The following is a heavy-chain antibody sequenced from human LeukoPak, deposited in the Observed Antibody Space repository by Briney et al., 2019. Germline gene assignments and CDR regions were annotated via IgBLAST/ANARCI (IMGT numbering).Heavy chain of an antibody. D-gene: IGHD3-10*01. CDR3: TTEFPAYYGSGSTH. J-gene: IGHJ4*02. CDR2: IKSKTDGGTT. V-gene: IGHV3-15*01. Sequence: GGSLRLSCAASGFTFSNAWMSWVRQAPGKGLEWVGRIKSKTDGGTTDYAAPVKGRFTISRDESKNTLYLQMNSLQTEDTAVYYCTTEFPAYYGSGSTHWGQGTLVTVSS. CDR1: GFTFSNAW.